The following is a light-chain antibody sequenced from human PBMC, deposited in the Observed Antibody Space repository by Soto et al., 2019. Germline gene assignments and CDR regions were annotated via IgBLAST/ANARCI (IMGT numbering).Light chain of an antibody. CDR2: KAS. CDR1: QSISTW. CDR3: LQYNSYSWA. Sequence: DIQMTQSPSTLSASVGDRVTITCRASQSISTWLAWYQQRAGKAPKLLIYKASNLESGVPSRFSGSGSGTDFTLTISSLQPDDFATYYCLQYNSYSWAFGQGTKVDIK. J-gene: IGKJ1*01. V-gene: IGKV1-5*03.